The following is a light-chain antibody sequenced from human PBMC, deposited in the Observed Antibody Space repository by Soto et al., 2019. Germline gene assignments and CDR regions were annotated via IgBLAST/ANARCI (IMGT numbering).Light chain of an antibody. Sequence: EIVMTQSPATLSVSPGERATLSCRAGQNIHTNLAWYQKKPGQDPRLLIYDASNRATGIPARFSGSGSGTDFNLTISSLETEDFAVFYCQHYDSLPITFGQGTRLEIK. CDR1: QNIHTN. CDR3: QHYDSLPIT. J-gene: IGKJ5*01. CDR2: DAS. V-gene: IGKV3D-15*01.